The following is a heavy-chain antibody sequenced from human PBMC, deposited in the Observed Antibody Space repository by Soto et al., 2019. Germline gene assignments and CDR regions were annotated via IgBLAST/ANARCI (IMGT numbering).Heavy chain of an antibody. CDR3: ARAGSSGGYFDY. J-gene: IGHJ4*02. V-gene: IGHV1-46*01. CDR2: INPSGGST. D-gene: IGHD3-10*01. CDR1: GYTFTSYY. Sequence: GASVKVSCKASGYTFTSYYMDWVRQAPGQGLEWMGIINPSGGSTSYAQKFQGRVTMTRDTSTSTVYMELSSLRSEDTAVYYCARAGSSGGYFDYWGQGTLVTVSS.